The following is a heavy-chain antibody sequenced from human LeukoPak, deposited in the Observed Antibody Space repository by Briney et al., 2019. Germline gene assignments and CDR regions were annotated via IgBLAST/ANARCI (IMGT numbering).Heavy chain of an antibody. J-gene: IGHJ5*02. Sequence: PSETLSLTCAVYGGSFSGYYWSWIRQSPGKGLEWIGEINHSGSTNYNPSLKSRVTISVDKSKNQFSLKLSSVTAADTAVYYCARGFRLYWFDPWGQGTLVTVSS. CDR2: INHSGST. D-gene: IGHD3-16*02. V-gene: IGHV4-34*01. CDR1: GGSFSGYY. CDR3: ARGFRLYWFDP.